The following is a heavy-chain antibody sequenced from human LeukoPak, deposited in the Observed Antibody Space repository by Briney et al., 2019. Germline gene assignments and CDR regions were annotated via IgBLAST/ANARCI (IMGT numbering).Heavy chain of an antibody. Sequence: ASVKVSCKVSGYTLTELSMHWVRQAPGKGLEWMGGFDPEDGETIYAQKFQGRVTMTEDTSTDTAYMELSSLRSEDTAVYYCARGSSYYDSSGPWGQGTLVTVSS. CDR1: GYTLTELS. CDR3: ARGSSYYDSSGP. D-gene: IGHD3-22*01. CDR2: FDPEDGET. V-gene: IGHV1-24*01. J-gene: IGHJ4*02.